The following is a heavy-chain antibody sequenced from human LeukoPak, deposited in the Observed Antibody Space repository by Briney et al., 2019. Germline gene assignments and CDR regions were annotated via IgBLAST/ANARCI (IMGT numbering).Heavy chain of an antibody. Sequence: GGSLRLSCAASGFSFSSYAINWVRQVPGKGLEWVSAISGSGGTTYYADSVKGRFTISRENAKNSLYLQMNSLRAGDTAVYYCAEGRSALAFDIWGQGTMVTVSS. V-gene: IGHV3-23*01. CDR3: AEGRSALAFDI. CDR1: GFSFSSYA. D-gene: IGHD3-10*01. J-gene: IGHJ3*02. CDR2: ISGSGGTT.